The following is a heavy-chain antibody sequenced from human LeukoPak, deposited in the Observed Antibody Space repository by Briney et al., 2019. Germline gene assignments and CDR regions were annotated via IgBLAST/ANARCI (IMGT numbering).Heavy chain of an antibody. CDR3: ARDQGGSSSWYRLYYYYYYMDV. Sequence: ASVKVSCKASGYTFTGYGISWVRQAPGQGLEWMGWISAYNGNTNYAQKLQGRVTMTTDTSTSTAYMELRSLRSDDTAVYYCARDQGGSSSWYRLYYYYYYMDVWGKGTTVTVSS. CDR2: ISAYNGNT. V-gene: IGHV1-18*01. CDR1: GYTFTGYG. D-gene: IGHD6-13*01. J-gene: IGHJ6*03.